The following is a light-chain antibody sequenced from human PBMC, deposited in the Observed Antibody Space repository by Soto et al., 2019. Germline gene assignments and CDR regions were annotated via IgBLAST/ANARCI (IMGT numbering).Light chain of an antibody. CDR2: GAS. J-gene: IGKJ1*01. CDR1: QSVSSSY. Sequence: EIVLTQSPGTLSLSPGERATLSCRASQSVSSSYLAWYQQKPGQAPRLLIYGASRRATGIPDRFSGSGSGTDVTLTISRLEPEDFAVYSCQQYGSSPWTFGQGTKVEIK. V-gene: IGKV3-20*01. CDR3: QQYGSSPWT.